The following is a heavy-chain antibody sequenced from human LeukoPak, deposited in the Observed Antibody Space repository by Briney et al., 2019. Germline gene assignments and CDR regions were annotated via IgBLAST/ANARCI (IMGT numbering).Heavy chain of an antibody. CDR1: GYTSTGYY. CDR3: VRGYYDLSGYYRVDYFDY. CDR2: IDPKSGAT. Sequence: GASVKVSCKASGYTSTGYYMHWVRQAPGQGLEWMAWIDPKSGATNYAQRFQGRVTVTRDTSISTAYMELSRLRSDDTAVYYCVRGYYDLSGYYRVDYFDYWGQGTLVTVSS. J-gene: IGHJ4*02. V-gene: IGHV1-2*02. D-gene: IGHD3-22*01.